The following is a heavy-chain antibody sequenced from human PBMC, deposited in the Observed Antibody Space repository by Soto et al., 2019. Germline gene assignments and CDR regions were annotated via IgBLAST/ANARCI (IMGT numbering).Heavy chain of an antibody. CDR2: NYYSGST. Sequence: QLQLQESGPGLVKPSEPLSLTCTVSGGSISSSSYYWGWLRQPPGKGLEWIGSNYYSGSTYYNPSLKIRVTISVETSKNQFSRKLSSVNAADTAVYYCASWERAFTATAHKIDYWGQGTLVTGSS. V-gene: IGHV4-39*01. J-gene: IGHJ4*02. CDR1: GGSISSSSYY. D-gene: IGHD5-18*01. CDR3: ASWERAFTATAHKIDY.